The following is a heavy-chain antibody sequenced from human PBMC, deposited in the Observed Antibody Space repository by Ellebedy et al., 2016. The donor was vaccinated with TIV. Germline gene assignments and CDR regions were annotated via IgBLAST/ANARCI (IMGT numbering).Heavy chain of an antibody. D-gene: IGHD2-15*01. V-gene: IGHV3-7*03. CDR3: GTPGGYVSGFGQ. CDR2: IKQDGSEK. J-gene: IGHJ4*02. Sequence: GESLKISCAASGFTFSSYWMSWVRQAPGKGLEWVANIKQDGSEKYYVDSVKGRFTISRDNAKNSLYLQMNSLRAEDTAVYYCGTPGGYVSGFGQWGQGTLVTVSS. CDR1: GFTFSSYW.